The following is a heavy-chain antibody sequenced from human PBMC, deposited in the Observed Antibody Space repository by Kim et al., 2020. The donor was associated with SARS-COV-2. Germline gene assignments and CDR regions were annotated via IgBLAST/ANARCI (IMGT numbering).Heavy chain of an antibody. D-gene: IGHD2-2*01. Sequence: SVKVSCKASGGTFSSYAISWVRQAPGQGLEWMGGIIPIFGTANYAQKFQGRVTITADESTSTAYMELSSLRSEDTAVYYCASSDYSGVVPAAMGGYYYGMDVWGQGTTVTVSS. V-gene: IGHV1-69*13. CDR2: IIPIFGTA. CDR3: ASSDYSGVVPAAMGGYYYGMDV. J-gene: IGHJ6*02. CDR1: GGTFSSYA.